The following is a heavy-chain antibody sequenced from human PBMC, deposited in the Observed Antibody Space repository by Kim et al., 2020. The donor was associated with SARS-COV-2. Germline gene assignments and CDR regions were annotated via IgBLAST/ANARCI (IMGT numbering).Heavy chain of an antibody. V-gene: IGHV4-34*01. CDR3: ARGVPIVVVPAQFWFDP. CDR1: GGSFSGYY. Sequence: SETLSLTCAVYGGSFSGYYWSWIRQPPGKGLEWIGEINHSGSTNYNPSLKSRVTISVDTSKNQFSLKLSSVTAADTAVYYCARGVPIVVVPAQFWFDPWGQGTLVTVSS. J-gene: IGHJ5*02. D-gene: IGHD2-2*01. CDR2: INHSGST.